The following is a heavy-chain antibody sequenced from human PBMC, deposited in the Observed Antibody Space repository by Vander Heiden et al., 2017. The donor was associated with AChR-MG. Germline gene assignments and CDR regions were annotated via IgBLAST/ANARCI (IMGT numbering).Heavy chain of an antibody. CDR3: ARNPIPYCSSYNCFGRFDP. CDR1: GYTFATYW. Sequence: EVQLVQSGAEVKNVGESLKISCKGSGYTFATYWIAWVRQRPGQGLEWMGIIYPSDSDTRYSPSFQGQVTISADKSINTAFLQWNSLKASDTAIYFCARNPIPYCSSYNCFGRFDPWGQGTQVTVSS. D-gene: IGHD2-2*01. V-gene: IGHV5-51*06. J-gene: IGHJ5*02. CDR2: IYPSDSDT.